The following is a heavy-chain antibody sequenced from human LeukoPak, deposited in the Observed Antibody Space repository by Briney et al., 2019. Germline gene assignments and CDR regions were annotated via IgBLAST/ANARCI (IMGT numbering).Heavy chain of an antibody. J-gene: IGHJ4*02. CDR1: GGSISSYY. V-gene: IGHV4-59*08. CDR2: IYYSGST. D-gene: IGHD3-9*01. CDR3: ARVPPSNILNFDY. Sequence: SETLSLTCTVSGGSISSYYWSWIRQPPGKGLEWIGYIYYSGSTNYNPSLKSRVTISVDTSKNQFSLKLSSVTAADTAVYYCARVPPSNILNFDYWGQGTLVTVSS.